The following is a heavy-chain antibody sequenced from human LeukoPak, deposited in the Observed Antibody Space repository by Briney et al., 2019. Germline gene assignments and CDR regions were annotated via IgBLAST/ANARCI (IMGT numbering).Heavy chain of an antibody. Sequence: PGGSLRLSCAASGFTFSNAWMSWVRQAPGKGLEWVGRIKSKTDDRTAEYAAPVKGRLTISRDDSKNTLYLQMNSLKTEDTGVYYCTTDLRWELPPTDYWGQGTLVTVSS. D-gene: IGHD1-26*01. CDR2: IKSKTDDRTA. V-gene: IGHV3-15*01. CDR1: GFTFSNAW. CDR3: TTDLRWELPPTDY. J-gene: IGHJ4*02.